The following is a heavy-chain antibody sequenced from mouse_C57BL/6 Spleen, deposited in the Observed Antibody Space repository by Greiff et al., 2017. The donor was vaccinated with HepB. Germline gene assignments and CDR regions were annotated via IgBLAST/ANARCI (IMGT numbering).Heavy chain of an antibody. J-gene: IGHJ3*01. Sequence: QVQLQQPGAELVKPGASVKLSCKASGYTFTSYWMHWVKQRPGQGLEWIGMIHPNSGSTNYNEKFKSKATLTVDKSSSTAYMQPSSLTSEDSAVYYCARGAGNPAWFAYWGQGTLVTVSA. D-gene: IGHD2-1*01. V-gene: IGHV1-64*01. CDR3: ARGAGNPAWFAY. CDR2: IHPNSGST. CDR1: GYTFTSYW.